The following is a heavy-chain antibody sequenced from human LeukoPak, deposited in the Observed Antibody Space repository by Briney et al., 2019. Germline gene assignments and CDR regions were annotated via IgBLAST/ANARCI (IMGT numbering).Heavy chain of an antibody. J-gene: IGHJ4*02. CDR3: ARHPREAYYDFWSGYGPVDY. CDR1: GGSISSYY. Sequence: PSETLSLTCTVSGGSISSYYWSWIRQPPGKGLEWIGYIYYSGSTNYNPSLKSRVTVSVDTSKNQFSLKLSSVTAADTAVYYCARHPREAYYDFWSGYGPVDYWGQGTLVTVSS. D-gene: IGHD3-3*01. CDR2: IYYSGST. V-gene: IGHV4-59*08.